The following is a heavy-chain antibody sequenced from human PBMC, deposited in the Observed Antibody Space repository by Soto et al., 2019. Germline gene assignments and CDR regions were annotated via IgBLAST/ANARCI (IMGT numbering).Heavy chain of an antibody. V-gene: IGHV3-64D*08. CDR2: IHKNGDTT. Sequence: GGSLRLSCSASGLTFNDLSMHWVRQAPGRELEYISVIHKNGDTTYFADSVKGRFTTSRDNSKNILYLQMSSLRADDTAVYYCVRDLYGMDVWGQGTTVPVSS. J-gene: IGHJ6*02. CDR1: GLTFNDLS. CDR3: VRDLYGMDV.